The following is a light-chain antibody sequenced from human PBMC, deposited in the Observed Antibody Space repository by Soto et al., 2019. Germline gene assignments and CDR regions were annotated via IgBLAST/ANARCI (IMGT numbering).Light chain of an antibody. CDR1: SSDIGSYNH. J-gene: IGLJ1*01. V-gene: IGLV2-14*03. CDR2: AVS. CDR3: MSYTDRQSYL. Sequence: QSVLTQPASVSGSPGQSITISCSGTSSDIGSYNHVAWYQQFPGKSPKLMIYAVSDRPPGVSDRFSGSKPGITACLTISGLQTEDEGDDDCMSYTDRQSYLFGTGSKVKVL.